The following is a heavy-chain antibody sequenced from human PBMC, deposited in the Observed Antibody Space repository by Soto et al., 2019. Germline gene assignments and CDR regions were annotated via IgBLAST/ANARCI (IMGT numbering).Heavy chain of an antibody. CDR2: ISYDGSDK. CDR3: AKTSGYDYVWGISGLDP. Sequence: QVQLVESGGGVVQPGRSLRLSCAASGFTFSSFGMHWVRQAPDKGLQWVAVISYDGSDKYYADSVKGRFTISRDDSTNTMYLHMNSLRPEDTAVYYCAKTSGYDYVWGISGLDPWGQGTLVTVSS. D-gene: IGHD3-16*01. CDR1: GFTFSSFG. V-gene: IGHV3-30*18. J-gene: IGHJ5*02.